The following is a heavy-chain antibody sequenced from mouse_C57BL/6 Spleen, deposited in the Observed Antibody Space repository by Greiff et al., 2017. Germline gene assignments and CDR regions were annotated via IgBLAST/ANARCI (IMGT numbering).Heavy chain of an antibody. D-gene: IGHD2-4*01. J-gene: IGHJ4*01. Sequence: VQLQQSGPELVKPGASVKISCKASGYTFTDYYMNWVKQSHGKSLEWIGDINPNNGGTSYNQKFKGKATLTVDKSSSTAYMELRSLTSEDSAVYYCARGGDYDGSLYAMDYWGQGTSVTVSS. CDR2: INPNNGGT. CDR1: GYTFTDYY. V-gene: IGHV1-26*01. CDR3: ARGGDYDGSLYAMDY.